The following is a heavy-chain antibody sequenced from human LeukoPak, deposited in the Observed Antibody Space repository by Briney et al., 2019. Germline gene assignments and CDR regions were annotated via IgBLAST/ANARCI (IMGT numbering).Heavy chain of an antibody. CDR1: GGTFSSYA. Sequence: SAKVCCKASGGTFSSYAISWVRQAPGQGLEWMGRIIPIFGTADYAQKLQGRVTITTDESTSTAYMELSSLRSEDTAVYYCARDGKYSSSANWFDPWGQGTLVTVSS. J-gene: IGHJ5*02. CDR2: IIPIFGTA. D-gene: IGHD6-13*01. CDR3: ARDGKYSSSANWFDP. V-gene: IGHV1-69*05.